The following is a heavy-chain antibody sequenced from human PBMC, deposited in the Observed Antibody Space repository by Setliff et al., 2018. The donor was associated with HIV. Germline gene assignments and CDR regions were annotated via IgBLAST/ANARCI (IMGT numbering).Heavy chain of an antibody. V-gene: IGHV3-74*01. CDR2: INTDGSST. J-gene: IGHJ6*02. CDR3: ARGVRGVVNGMDV. D-gene: IGHD3-10*01. CDR1: GFDFTSYW. Sequence: PGESLKISCAASGFDFTSYWMHWVRQAPGKGLVWVSRINTDGSSTSYADSVKGRFTISRDNAKNTLYLQMNSLRAEDTAVYYCARGVRGVVNGMDVWGQGTTVTVSS.